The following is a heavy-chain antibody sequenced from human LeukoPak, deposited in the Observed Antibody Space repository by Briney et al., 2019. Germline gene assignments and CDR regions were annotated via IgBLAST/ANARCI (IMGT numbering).Heavy chain of an antibody. CDR1: GFTVSSSY. J-gene: IGHJ4*02. Sequence: GGSLRLSCAASGFTVSSSYMSWVRQAPGKGLEWVSIISSAGTTYYADSVKGRFTISRDNSKNTVYLQVNSLRVEDTAVYYCAKVWYKYFDYWGQGTLVTVSS. CDR2: ISSAGTT. V-gene: IGHV3-66*01. CDR3: AKVWYKYFDY. D-gene: IGHD1-1*01.